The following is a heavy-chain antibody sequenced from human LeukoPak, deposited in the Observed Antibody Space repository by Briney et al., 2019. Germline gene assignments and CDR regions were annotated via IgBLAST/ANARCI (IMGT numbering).Heavy chain of an antibody. V-gene: IGHV1-69*04. CDR3: AGVTLTFDY. CDR1: GGTFSSYA. D-gene: IGHD2-21*02. J-gene: IGHJ4*02. CDR2: IIPILGIA. Sequence: SGVKVSCKASGGTFSSYAISWVRQAPGQGLEWMGMIIPILGIANYAQKLQGRVTITADKSTSADYMELSSLRSEDTAVYYCAGVTLTFDYWGEGALVTLSS.